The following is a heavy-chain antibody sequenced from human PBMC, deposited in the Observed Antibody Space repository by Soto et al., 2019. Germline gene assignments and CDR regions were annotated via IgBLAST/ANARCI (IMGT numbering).Heavy chain of an antibody. D-gene: IGHD1-26*01. J-gene: IGHJ6*02. V-gene: IGHV4-4*02. CDR1: GAPITTTKW. CDR3: ATQTISYQWGV. CDR2: LSRGDER. Sequence: QVQLQESGPGLVKPSETLSLTCTVSGAPITTTKWWAWVRLPPGKGLEWIGELSRGDERSSNPSLEGRFTMSLDKSNNHFSLKLTSVTAADTAIYYCATQTISYQWGVWGRGTSVTVSS.